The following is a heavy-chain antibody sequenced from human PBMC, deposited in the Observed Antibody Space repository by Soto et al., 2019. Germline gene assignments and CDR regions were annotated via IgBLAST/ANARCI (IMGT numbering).Heavy chain of an antibody. CDR1: GDSVSSNSAA. CDR3: ARDLGGIVVVSAMYAFDI. D-gene: IGHD2-2*01. CDR2: TYYRSKWYN. J-gene: IGHJ3*02. Sequence: SQTLSLTCAISGDSVSSNSAAWNWIRQSPSRGLEWLGRTYYRSKWYNDYAVSVKSRITINPDTSKNQFSLQLNSVTPEDTAGYYCARDLGGIVVVSAMYAFDIWGQGTMVTVSS. V-gene: IGHV6-1*01.